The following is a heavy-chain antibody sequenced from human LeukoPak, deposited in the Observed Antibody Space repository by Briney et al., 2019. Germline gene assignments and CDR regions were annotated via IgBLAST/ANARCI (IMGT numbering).Heavy chain of an antibody. CDR1: GFTFSSYW. V-gene: IGHV3-74*01. J-gene: IGHJ2*01. CDR2: INTYGSST. CDR3: ARAIGYCSSTSCYLAHWYFDL. Sequence: GGSLRLSCAASGFTFSSYWMHWVRQAPGKGLVWVSRINTYGSSTSYADSVKGRFTISRDNAKNTLYLQMNSLRAEDTAVYYCARAIGYCSSTSCYLAHWYFDLWGRGTLVAVSS. D-gene: IGHD2-2*03.